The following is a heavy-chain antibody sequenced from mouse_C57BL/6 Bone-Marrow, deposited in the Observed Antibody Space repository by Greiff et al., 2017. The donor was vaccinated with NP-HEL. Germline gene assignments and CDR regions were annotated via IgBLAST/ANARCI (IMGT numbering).Heavy chain of an antibody. J-gene: IGHJ2*01. D-gene: IGHD2-1*01. Sequence: VQLQQSGAELARPGASVKLSCKASGYTFTSYGISWVKQRTGQGLEWIGEIYPRSGNTYYNEKFKGKATLTADKSSSTAYMELRSLTSEVSAVYFCANIFFYGADWGQGTTLTVSS. CDR3: ANIFFYGAD. V-gene: IGHV1-81*01. CDR2: IYPRSGNT. CDR1: GYTFTSYG.